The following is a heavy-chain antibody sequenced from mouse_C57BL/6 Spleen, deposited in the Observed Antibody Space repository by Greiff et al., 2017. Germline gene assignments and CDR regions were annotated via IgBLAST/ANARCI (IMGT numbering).Heavy chain of an antibody. CDR3: ARGKIYDEGNFDY. Sequence: QVQLQQPGAELVKPGASVTLSCKASGYTFTRYWMHWVKQRPGQGLEWIGMIHPNSGSTNYNEKFKSKATLTVDKSSSTAYMQLSSLTSEDSAVYYCARGKIYDEGNFDYWGQGTTLTVSS. CDR1: GYTFTRYW. V-gene: IGHV1-64*01. D-gene: IGHD2-12*01. CDR2: IHPNSGST. J-gene: IGHJ2*01.